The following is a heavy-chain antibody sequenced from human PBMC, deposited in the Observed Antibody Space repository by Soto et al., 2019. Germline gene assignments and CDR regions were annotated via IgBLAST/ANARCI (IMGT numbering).Heavy chain of an antibody. V-gene: IGHV1-18*01. CDR3: ARETYYYDSGSYYPDS. CDR2: INTYNGNT. CDR1: GYIFTSYG. Sequence: QVQLVQSGAEVKKPGASVKVSCKTSGYIFTSYGISWVRQAPGQGLEWMGWINTYNGNTNYAQKLQVRVTMTTDTSTSTAYMELRSLRSDDTAVYYCARETYYYDSGSYYPDSWGQGTLVTVCS. J-gene: IGHJ4*02. D-gene: IGHD3-10*01.